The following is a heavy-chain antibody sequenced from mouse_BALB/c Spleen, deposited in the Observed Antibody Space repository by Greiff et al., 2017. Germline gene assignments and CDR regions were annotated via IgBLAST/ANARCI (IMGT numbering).Heavy chain of an antibody. CDR1: GYTFTGYY. V-gene: IGHV1S81*02. CDR3: TRDGKKGYAMDY. J-gene: IGHJ4*01. Sequence: VQLQQSGAELVKPGASVKLSCKASGYTFTGYYMYWVKQRPGQGLEWIGEINPSNGGTNFNEKFKSKATLTVDKSSSTAYMQLSSLTSEDSAVYYCTRDGKKGYAMDYWGQGTSVTVSS. CDR2: INPSNGGT. D-gene: IGHD2-3*01.